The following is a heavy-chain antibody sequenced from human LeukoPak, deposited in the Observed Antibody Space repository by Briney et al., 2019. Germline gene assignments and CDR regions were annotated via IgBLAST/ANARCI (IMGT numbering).Heavy chain of an antibody. Sequence: GGSLRLSCAASGFIFSSAWMSWVRQAPGKGREWVGHIKTKTDGWTTDYAAPVKGRFTISRDDSRNTVYLQMNSLKTEDTAVYYCTTTHYNFYDLDHWGQGTLVTVSS. CDR1: GFIFSSAW. J-gene: IGHJ4*02. V-gene: IGHV3-15*01. CDR2: IKTKTDGWTT. D-gene: IGHD3-3*01. CDR3: TTTHYNFYDLDH.